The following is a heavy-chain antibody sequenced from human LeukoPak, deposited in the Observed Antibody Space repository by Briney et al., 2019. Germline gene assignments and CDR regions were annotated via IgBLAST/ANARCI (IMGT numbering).Heavy chain of an antibody. D-gene: IGHD4-17*01. J-gene: IGHJ6*02. CDR1: GFTFSSYA. Sequence: GGSLRLSCAASGFTFSSYAMSWVRQAPGKGLEWVAVIWYDGSNKYYADSVKGRFTISRDNSKNTLYLQMNSLRAEDTAVYYCARDLGGSTVTTYYYYYGMDVWGQGTTVTVSS. CDR2: IWYDGSNK. V-gene: IGHV3-33*08. CDR3: ARDLGGSTVTTYYYYYGMDV.